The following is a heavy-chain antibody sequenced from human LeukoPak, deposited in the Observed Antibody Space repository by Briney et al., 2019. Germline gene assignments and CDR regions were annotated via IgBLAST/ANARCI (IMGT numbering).Heavy chain of an antibody. Sequence: GGSLRLSCAASGFTFSSYGMHWVRQAPGKGLEWVAVIWYDGSNKYYADSVKGRFTISRDNSKNTLYLQMKSMRAEDTAVYYCARRNEPAAPIPYYYYYGMDVWGQGTTVTASS. V-gene: IGHV3-33*01. CDR3: ARRNEPAAPIPYYYYYGMDV. CDR1: GFTFSSYG. J-gene: IGHJ6*02. CDR2: IWYDGSNK. D-gene: IGHD2-2*01.